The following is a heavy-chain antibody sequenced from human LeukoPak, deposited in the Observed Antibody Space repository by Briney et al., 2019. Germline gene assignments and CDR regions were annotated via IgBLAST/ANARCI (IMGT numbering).Heavy chain of an antibody. CDR1: GFTFNSYT. V-gene: IGHV3-21*01. CDR2: IGPVSSNI. Sequence: GGSLRLSCLASGFTFNSYTMNWVRQAPGKGLEWVSSIGPVSSNIWIADSLKGRFTISRDNPKNSLYLQMNSLRAEDTAVYYWVRDVSGRIGMDVWGPGTTVTVSS. J-gene: IGHJ6*02. CDR3: VRDVSGRIGMDV. D-gene: IGHD3-10*01.